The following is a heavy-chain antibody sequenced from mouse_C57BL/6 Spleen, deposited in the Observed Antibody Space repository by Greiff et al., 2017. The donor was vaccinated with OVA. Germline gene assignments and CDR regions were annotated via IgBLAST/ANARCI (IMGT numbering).Heavy chain of an antibody. J-gene: IGHJ4*01. CDR1: GYSITSGYD. Sequence: EVQLQESGPGMVKPSQSLSLTCTVTGYSITSGYDWHWIRHFPGNKLEWMGYISYSGSTNYNPSLKSRISITHDTSKNHFFLKLNSVTTEDTATYYCARASYYYAMDYWGQGTSVTVSS. V-gene: IGHV3-1*01. CDR2: ISYSGST. CDR3: ARASYYYAMDY.